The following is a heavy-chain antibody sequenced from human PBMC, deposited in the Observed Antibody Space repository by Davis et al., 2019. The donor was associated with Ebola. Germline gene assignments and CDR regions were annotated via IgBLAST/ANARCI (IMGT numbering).Heavy chain of an antibody. D-gene: IGHD6-19*01. CDR3: ARDRWLAFWYFDL. J-gene: IGHJ2*01. CDR2: IKQDGSEK. CDR1: GFTFSSYW. V-gene: IGHV3-7*01. Sequence: GESLKISCAASGFTFSSYWMSWVRQAPGKGLEWVANIKQDGSEKYYVDSVKGRFTISRDNAKNSLYLQMNSLRAEDTAVYYCARDRWLAFWYFDLWGRGNLVTVSS.